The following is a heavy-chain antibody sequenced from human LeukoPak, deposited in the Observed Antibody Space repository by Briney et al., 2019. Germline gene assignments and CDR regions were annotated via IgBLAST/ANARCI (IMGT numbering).Heavy chain of an antibody. J-gene: IGHJ4*02. V-gene: IGHV3-30*18. CDR1: GFTFSSYG. CDR3: AKWEVSQAVFDY. D-gene: IGHD3-10*01. Sequence: GGSLRLSCAASGFTFSSYGTHWVRQAPGKGLEWVAVISYDGSNKYYADSVKGRFTISRDNSKNTLYLQMNSLRAEDTAVYYCAKWEVSQAVFDYWGQGTLVTVSS. CDR2: ISYDGSNK.